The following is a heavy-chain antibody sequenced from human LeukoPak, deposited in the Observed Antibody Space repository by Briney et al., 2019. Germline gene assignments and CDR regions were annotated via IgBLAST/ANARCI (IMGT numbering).Heavy chain of an antibody. J-gene: IGHJ4*02. Sequence: SETLSLTCTVSGGSIKSYYWNWIRQPPGKGLEWIGYSGSTYHNPSLKSRVTISVDTSKNQFSLKLSSVTAADTAVYYCARLHDKYCSGGSCYSGTPIDYWGQGTLVTVSS. D-gene: IGHD2-15*01. CDR1: GGSIKSYY. CDR2: SGST. V-gene: IGHV4-59*08. CDR3: ARLHDKYCSGGSCYSGTPIDY.